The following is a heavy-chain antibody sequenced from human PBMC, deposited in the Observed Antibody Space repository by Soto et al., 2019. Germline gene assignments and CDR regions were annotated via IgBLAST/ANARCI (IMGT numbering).Heavy chain of an antibody. Sequence: EVQLVESGGGLVQPGGSLRLSCAASGFTFSFYWMHWVRQAPGKGLVWVSRIRGDGSSTSYADSLKGRFTISRDNAKNTVYVQMNSLRVEATAVYYCARGVSSGWDYYFDYWGQGTLVTVSS. CDR3: ARGVSSGWDYYFDY. J-gene: IGHJ4*02. CDR1: GFTFSFYW. CDR2: IRGDGSST. D-gene: IGHD6-19*01. V-gene: IGHV3-74*01.